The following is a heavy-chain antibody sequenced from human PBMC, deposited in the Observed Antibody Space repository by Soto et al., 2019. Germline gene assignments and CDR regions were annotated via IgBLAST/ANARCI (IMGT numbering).Heavy chain of an antibody. CDR1: GYTFTSYG. CDR2: ISAYNGNT. D-gene: IGHD3-3*01. V-gene: IGHV1-18*01. CDR3: ARYDFWSGYLDYYYGMDV. J-gene: IGHJ6*02. Sequence: ASVKVSCKASGYTFTSYGISWVRQAPGQGLEWVGWISAYNGNTNYAQKLQGRVTMTTDTSTSTAYMELRSLRSDDTAVYYCARYDFWSGYLDYYYGMDVWGQGTTVTVSS.